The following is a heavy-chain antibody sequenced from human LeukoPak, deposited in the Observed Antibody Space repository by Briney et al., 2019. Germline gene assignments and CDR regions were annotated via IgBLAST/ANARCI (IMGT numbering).Heavy chain of an antibody. CDR1: GFTFSSYG. D-gene: IGHD4-17*01. CDR3: AKDGGSTVTTKVDS. Sequence: PGGSLRLSCAASGFTFSSYGMHWVRQVPGKGLEWVAVIWYDGSNKYYADSVKGRFTISRDNSKNTLYLQMNSLRAEDTAVYYCAKDGGSTVTTKVDSWGQGTLVTVSS. V-gene: IGHV3-33*03. J-gene: IGHJ5*01. CDR2: IWYDGSNK.